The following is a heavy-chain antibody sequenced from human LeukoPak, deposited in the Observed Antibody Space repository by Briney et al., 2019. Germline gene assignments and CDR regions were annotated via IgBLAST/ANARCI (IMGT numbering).Heavy chain of an antibody. J-gene: IGHJ4*02. CDR1: GYTFTGYY. CDR2: INPNSGGT. D-gene: IGHD5-18*01. V-gene: IGHV1-2*04. CDR3: AASVTLKSPGYDY. Sequence: ASVKVSCKASGYTFTGYYMHWVRQAPGQGPEWMGWINPNSGGTNYAQKFQGWVTMTRDTSISTAYMELSSLRSEDTAVYYCAASVTLKSPGYDYWGQGTLVTVSS.